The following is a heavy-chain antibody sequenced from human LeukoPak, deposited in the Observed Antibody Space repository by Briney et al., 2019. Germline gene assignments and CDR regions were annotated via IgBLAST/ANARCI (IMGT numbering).Heavy chain of an antibody. CDR1: GLTVSNHW. J-gene: IGHJ6*02. V-gene: IGHV3-7*03. CDR2: IREERGQE. Sequence: GSLRLSCVASGLTVSNHWMSWVRQAPGKGLEWVANIREERGQEYYVDSVKGRFTISKNSAKNSLYLQMNTLRVEDTAMYYCAKDIPQSGYREDPYYYYYGMDVWGQGTTVTVSS. CDR3: AKDIPQSGYREDPYYYYYGMDV. D-gene: IGHD5-18*01.